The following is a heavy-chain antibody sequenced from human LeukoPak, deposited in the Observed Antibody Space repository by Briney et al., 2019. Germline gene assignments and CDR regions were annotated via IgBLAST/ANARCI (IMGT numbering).Heavy chain of an antibody. D-gene: IGHD3-10*01. CDR2: IYASGST. J-gene: IGHJ6*03. CDR1: GGSISTYH. V-gene: IGHV4-59*08. CDR3: ARRITYMDV. Sequence: SETLSLTCTVSGGSISTYHWSWIRRPPGKGLEWIGYIYASGSTSYNPSLNSRVTISVDTSKNQFSLKLTSVTAADTAVYYCARRITYMDVWGNGTTVTVSS.